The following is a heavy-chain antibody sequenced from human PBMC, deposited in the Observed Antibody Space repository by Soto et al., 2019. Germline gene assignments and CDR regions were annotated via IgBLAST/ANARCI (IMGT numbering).Heavy chain of an antibody. CDR2: ISYDGSNK. CDR3: VGGQYYFDY. V-gene: IGHV3-30*03. Sequence: QVQLEESGGGVVQPGRSLRLCCAASGFPFSSYGMHWVREAPGKGLEWVAVISYDGSNKYYADSVKGRFTISRDNSASTLYLQMNSLRPEDTALYYCVGGQYYFDYRGQGTLVTVSP. D-gene: IGHD3-10*01. CDR1: GFPFSSYG. J-gene: IGHJ4*02.